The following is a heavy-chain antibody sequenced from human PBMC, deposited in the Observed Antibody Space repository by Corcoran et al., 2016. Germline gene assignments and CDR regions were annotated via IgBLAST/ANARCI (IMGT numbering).Heavy chain of an antibody. J-gene: IGHJ5*02. D-gene: IGHD6-13*01. CDR2: IIPIFDTA. Sequence: QVQLVQTGAEVKKPGSSVKVSCKASGGTFSSYAISWVRQAPGQGLEWMGGIIPIFDTANYAQKFQGRVTITADESTSTAYMELSSLRSEDTAVYYCATPGSKRSSSWYNWFDPWGQGTLVTVSS. CDR3: ATPGSKRSSSWYNWFDP. V-gene: IGHV1-69*01. CDR1: GGTFSSYA.